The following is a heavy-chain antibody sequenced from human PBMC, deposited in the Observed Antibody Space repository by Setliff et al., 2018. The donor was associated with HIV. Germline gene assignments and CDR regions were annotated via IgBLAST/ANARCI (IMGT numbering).Heavy chain of an antibody. CDR1: GGSFSGYY. V-gene: IGHV4-34*01. CDR2: INHSGST. Sequence: SETLSLTCAVYGGSFSGYYWSWIRQPPGKGLEWIGEINHSGSTNYNPSLKSRVTVSVDTSKNQFSLKLSSVTAADTAVYHCARGGNDYGDYNLLRYYYYYYMDVWGKGTTVTVSS. CDR3: ARGGNDYGDYNLLRYYYYYYMDV. D-gene: IGHD4-17*01. J-gene: IGHJ6*03.